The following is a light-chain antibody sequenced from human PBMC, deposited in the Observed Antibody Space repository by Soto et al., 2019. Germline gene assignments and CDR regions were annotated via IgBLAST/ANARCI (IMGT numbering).Light chain of an antibody. J-gene: IGKJ4*01. CDR1: QSIRRY. V-gene: IGKV1-39*01. CDR3: HQTSNIPFT. Sequence: DIQMTQSPSSLSASVGDRVTITCRASQSIRRYLNWYQQKQGKAPKLLIYATSTLQSGVPSRFSGSGSGADFTLTISSLQPEDFATHYCHQTSNIPFTFGGGTKVEN. CDR2: ATS.